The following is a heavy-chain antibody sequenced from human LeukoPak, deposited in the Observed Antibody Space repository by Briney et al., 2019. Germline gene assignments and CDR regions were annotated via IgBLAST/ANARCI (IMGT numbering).Heavy chain of an antibody. J-gene: IGHJ6*02. CDR3: ARGVVVITLRYYYYGMDV. CDR2: INHSGSN. Sequence: SETLSLTCAVYGGSFSGYYWSWIRQPPGKGLEWIGEINHSGSNNYNPSLKSRVTISVDTSKNQFSLKLSSVTAADTAVYYCARGVVVITLRYYYYGMDVWGQGTTVTVSS. D-gene: IGHD3-22*01. CDR1: GGSFSGYY. V-gene: IGHV4-34*01.